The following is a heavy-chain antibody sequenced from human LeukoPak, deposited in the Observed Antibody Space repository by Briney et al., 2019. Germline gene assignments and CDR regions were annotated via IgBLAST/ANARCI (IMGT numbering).Heavy chain of an antibody. D-gene: IGHD3-10*01. V-gene: IGHV4-39*02. CDR2: IYYSGST. CDR1: GGSISSSSYY. J-gene: IGHJ4*02. CDR3: ARDFLAFDVTGGVWFGSLPGGFDY. Sequence: SETLSLTCTVSGGSISSSSYYWGWIRQPPGKGLEWIGSIYYSGSTYYNPSLKSRVTISVDTSKNQFSLKLSSVTAADTAVYYCARDFLAFDVTGGVWFGSLPGGFDYWGQGTLVTVSS.